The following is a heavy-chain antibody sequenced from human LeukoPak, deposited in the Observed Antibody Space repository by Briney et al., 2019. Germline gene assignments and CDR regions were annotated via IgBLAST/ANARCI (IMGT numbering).Heavy chain of an antibody. J-gene: IGHJ3*02. Sequence: ASVRVSCKASGYTFINYAISWVRQAPGQGLEWMGGISAYNGNTDYAQKFRGRVTMTTDTSTSTAYMELRSLRSDDTAVYYCAIDSTGTYYDFWSGTKSGFDIWGQGTMVTVSS. D-gene: IGHD3-3*01. CDR1: GYTFINYA. CDR2: ISAYNGNT. V-gene: IGHV1-18*01. CDR3: AIDSTGTYYDFWSGTKSGFDI.